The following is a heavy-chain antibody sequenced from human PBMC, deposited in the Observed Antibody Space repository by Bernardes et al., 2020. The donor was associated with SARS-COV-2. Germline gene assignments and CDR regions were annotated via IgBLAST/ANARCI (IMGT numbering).Heavy chain of an antibody. Sequence: SETLSLTCTVSGGSISSGGYYWSWIRQHPGKGLEWIGYIYYSGSTYYNPSLKSRVTISVDTSKNQFSLKLSSVTAADTAVYYCATGDSSGYYPHPFDYWGQGTLVTVSS. J-gene: IGHJ4*02. D-gene: IGHD3-22*01. CDR2: IYYSGST. CDR1: GGSISSGGYY. V-gene: IGHV4-31*03. CDR3: ATGDSSGYYPHPFDY.